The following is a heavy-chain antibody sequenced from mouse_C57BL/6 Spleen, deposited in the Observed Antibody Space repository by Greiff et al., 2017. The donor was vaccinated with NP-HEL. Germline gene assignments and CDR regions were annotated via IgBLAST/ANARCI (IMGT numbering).Heavy chain of an antibody. V-gene: IGHV5-16*01. CDR1: GFTFSDYY. CDR2: INYDGSST. D-gene: IGHD3-2*02. J-gene: IGHJ1*03. Sequence: EVNVVESEGGLVQPGSSMKLSCTASGFTFSDYYMAWVRQVPEKGLEWVANINYDGSSTYYLDSLKSRFIISRDNAKNILYLQMSSLKSEDTATYYCARVQALFHFDVWGTGTTVTVSS. CDR3: ARVQALFHFDV.